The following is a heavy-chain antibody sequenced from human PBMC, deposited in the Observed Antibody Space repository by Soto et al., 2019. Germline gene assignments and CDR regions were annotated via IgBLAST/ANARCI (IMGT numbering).Heavy chain of an antibody. Sequence: PGGSLRLSCAASGFPSSTYALNWVRQAPGKGPEWVSTISESGHHTHYADSVKGRFTISRGKSKNTLSLQMNSLRVDDTAIYYCTKSDGCGGGACYTGTYYYFDVWGRGTLVTVSS. CDR3: TKSDGCGGGACYTGTYYYFDV. V-gene: IGHV3-23*01. CDR2: ISESGHHT. D-gene: IGHD3-16*02. J-gene: IGHJ2*01. CDR1: GFPSSTYA.